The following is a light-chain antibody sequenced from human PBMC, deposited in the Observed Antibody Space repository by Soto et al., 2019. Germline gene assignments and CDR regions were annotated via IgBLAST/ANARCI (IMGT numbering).Light chain of an antibody. CDR1: QSVSSNY. CDR3: QQYGTSPWWT. Sequence: IVLTQSPGTLSLSPGERATLSCRASQSVSSNYFAWYQWKPGQAPRLLIYDASNRATGIPDRFSGSGSGTDFTLTISRPEPEDFAVYYCQQYGTSPWWTFGQGTKVEIK. V-gene: IGKV3-20*01. CDR2: DAS. J-gene: IGKJ1*01.